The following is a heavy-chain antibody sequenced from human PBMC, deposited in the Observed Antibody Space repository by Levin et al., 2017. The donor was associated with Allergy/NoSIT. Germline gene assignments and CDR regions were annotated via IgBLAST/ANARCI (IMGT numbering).Heavy chain of an antibody. D-gene: IGHD2-15*01. CDR3: AKSLGGGSSMDY. J-gene: IGHJ4*02. Sequence: GESLKISCAASGFTFSSYGMHWVRQAPGKGLEWVAVISYDGSNKYYADSVKGRFTISRDNSKNTLYLQMNSLRAEDTAVYYCAKSLGGGSSMDYWGQGTLVTVSS. V-gene: IGHV3-30*18. CDR2: ISYDGSNK. CDR1: GFTFSSYG.